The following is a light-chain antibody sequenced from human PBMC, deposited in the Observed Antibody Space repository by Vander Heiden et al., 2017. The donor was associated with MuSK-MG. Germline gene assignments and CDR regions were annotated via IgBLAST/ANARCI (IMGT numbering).Light chain of an antibody. CDR3: QQSVSAPLT. CDR1: QNINSF. Sequence: DIQMTQSPSSLSASVGDRVTITCRASQNINSFLHWYQQRPVKVPKLLIYVASNLLSRVPSRFSGSGSGTDFTLTITGLQNEEFATYYCQQSVSAPLTFGGGTKVDMK. CDR2: VAS. V-gene: IGKV1-39*01. J-gene: IGKJ4*01.